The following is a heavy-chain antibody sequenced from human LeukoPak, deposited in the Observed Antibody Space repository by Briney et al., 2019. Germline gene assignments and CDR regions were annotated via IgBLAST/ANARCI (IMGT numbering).Heavy chain of an antibody. V-gene: IGHV1-69*13. CDR1: GGTFSSYA. CDR2: VIPIFGTA. D-gene: IGHD2-21*01. Sequence: SVKVSCKASGGTFSSYAISWVRQAPGQGLEWMGGVIPIFGTANYAQKFQGRVTITADESTSTAYMELSSLRSEDTAVYYCARTVVANCYYYYYMDVWGKGTTVTVSS. CDR3: ARTVVANCYYYYYMDV. J-gene: IGHJ6*03.